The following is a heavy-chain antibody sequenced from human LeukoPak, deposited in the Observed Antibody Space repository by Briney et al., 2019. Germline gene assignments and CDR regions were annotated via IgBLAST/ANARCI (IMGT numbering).Heavy chain of an antibody. CDR2: ITISGSTI. CDR1: GFTFTSYE. Sequence: PGGSLRLSCAASGFTFTSYEMNWVRQAPGKWLEWVSYITISGSTIYYADSVKGRFTISRDNAKNSLYLQMNSLRAEDTAVYYCARATSFDYWGQGTLVTVSS. J-gene: IGHJ4*02. CDR3: ARATSFDY. V-gene: IGHV3-48*03.